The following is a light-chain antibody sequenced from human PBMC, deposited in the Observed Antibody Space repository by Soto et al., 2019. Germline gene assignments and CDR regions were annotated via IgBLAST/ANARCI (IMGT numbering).Light chain of an antibody. J-gene: IGLJ1*01. CDR2: GNT. Sequence: QSVLTQPPSVSGAPGQRVTISCTGSTSNIGANYDVHWYQHLPGTAPKLLIYGNTNRPSGVPDRFSGSKSDMSASLAISGLQAEDEADYYCQSYDSRLGGFYAFGGGTKLTVL. CDR1: TSNIGANYD. V-gene: IGLV1-40*01. CDR3: QSYDSRLGGFYA.